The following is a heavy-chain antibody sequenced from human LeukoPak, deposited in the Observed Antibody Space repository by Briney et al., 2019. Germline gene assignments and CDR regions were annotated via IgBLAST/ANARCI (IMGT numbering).Heavy chain of an antibody. CDR3: ARDGGEDYGDYPRDLDY. CDR1: GFTFSNYW. CDR2: INTDGHST. D-gene: IGHD4-17*01. J-gene: IGHJ4*02. Sequence: GGSLRLSCGASGFTFSNYWMHWVRHAPGKGLVWVSRINTDGHSTTYADSVKGRFTISRDNAKNTLYLQMNSLRAEDTAVYYCARDGGEDYGDYPRDLDYWGQGTLVTVSS. V-gene: IGHV3-74*01.